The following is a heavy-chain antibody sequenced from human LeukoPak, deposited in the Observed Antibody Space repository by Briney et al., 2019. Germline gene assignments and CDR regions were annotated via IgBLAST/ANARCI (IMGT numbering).Heavy chain of an antibody. D-gene: IGHD4-17*01. CDR3: ASADLYGDYLY. J-gene: IGHJ4*02. CDR1: GYTFTSYY. Sequence: ASVKVSCKASGYTFTSYYMHWVRQAPGQGLEWMGIINPSGGSTSCAQKFQGRVTMTRDTSTSTVYMELSSLRSEDTAVYYCASADLYGDYLYWGQGTLVTVSS. CDR2: INPSGGST. V-gene: IGHV1-46*01.